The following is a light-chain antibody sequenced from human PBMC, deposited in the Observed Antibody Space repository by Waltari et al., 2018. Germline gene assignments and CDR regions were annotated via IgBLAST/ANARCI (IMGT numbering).Light chain of an antibody. CDR3: QHGNSNPLT. CDR1: QGISSY. V-gene: IGKV1-13*02. J-gene: IGKJ4*01. CDR2: YAN. Sequence: IQMSQSPSSLSASVGDRVTITCRASQGISSYLNWYQQKPGKAPKLLIYYANSLASGVPSRFSGSGSGTEFTLTISSLQPEDFATYYCQHGNSNPLTFGGGTKVEIK.